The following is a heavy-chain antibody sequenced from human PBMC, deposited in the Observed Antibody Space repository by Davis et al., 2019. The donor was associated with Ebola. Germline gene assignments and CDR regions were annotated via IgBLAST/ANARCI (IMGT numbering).Heavy chain of an antibody. J-gene: IGHJ4*02. D-gene: IGHD2-15*01. Sequence: GGSLRPSCAPSGFTFSSYAMSWVRQAPGKGLEWVPAISGSGGGTYYADPVKGRFTISRDNSKNTLYLQMNSLRAEDTAVYYCAKWVQSSDSYGYGGGSCYSGLCYFDYWGQGTLVTVSS. V-gene: IGHV3-23*01. CDR2: ISGSGGGT. CDR1: GFTFSSYA. CDR3: AKWVQSSDSYGYGGGSCYSGLCYFDY.